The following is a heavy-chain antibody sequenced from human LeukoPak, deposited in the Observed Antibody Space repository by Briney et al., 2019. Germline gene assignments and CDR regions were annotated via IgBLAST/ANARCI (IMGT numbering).Heavy chain of an antibody. CDR2: INPNSGGT. CDR3: ARGREYWYYDFWSGYYSFDY. CDR1: GYTFTGYY. Sequence: ASVKVSCTASGYTFTGYYMHWVRQAPGQGLEWMGWINPNSGGTNYAQKFQGRVTMTRDTSISTAYMELSRLRSDDTAVYYCARGREYWYYDFWSGYYSFDYWGQGTLVTVSS. V-gene: IGHV1-2*02. J-gene: IGHJ4*02. D-gene: IGHD3-3*01.